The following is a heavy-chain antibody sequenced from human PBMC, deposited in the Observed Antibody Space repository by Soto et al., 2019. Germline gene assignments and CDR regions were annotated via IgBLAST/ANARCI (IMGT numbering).Heavy chain of an antibody. Sequence: SETLSLTCTVSGGSISSYYWSWIRQPPGKGLEWIGYIYYSGSTNYNPSLKSRVTISVDTSKNQFSLKLSSVTAADTAVYYCAEVGYYYGSGSYYNVDPPPHQLDYWGQGTLVTVSS. CDR1: GGSISSYY. V-gene: IGHV4-59*01. D-gene: IGHD3-10*01. CDR2: IYYSGST. CDR3: AEVGYYYGSGSYYNVDPPPHQLDY. J-gene: IGHJ4*02.